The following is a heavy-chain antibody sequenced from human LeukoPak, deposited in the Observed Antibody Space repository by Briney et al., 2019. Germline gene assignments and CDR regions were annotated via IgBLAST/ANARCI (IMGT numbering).Heavy chain of an antibody. CDR2: ISYDGSNK. CDR3: ARRGESTSYGDYRFDY. CDR1: GFTFSSYA. V-gene: IGHV3-30-3*01. Sequence: GALLLSWAASGFTFSSYAMHWVRQAPGQGLEGVAVISYDGSNKYYADSVNGRFTISRDNSKNTLFLQMNSLRAEDTAVYYCARRGESTSYGDYRFDYWGQGTLVTVSS. D-gene: IGHD4-17*01. J-gene: IGHJ4*02.